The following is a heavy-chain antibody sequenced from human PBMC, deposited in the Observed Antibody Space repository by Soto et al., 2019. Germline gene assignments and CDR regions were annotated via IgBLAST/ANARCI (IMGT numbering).Heavy chain of an antibody. V-gene: IGHV3-30*18. Sequence: PGGSLRLSCAASGFTFSSYGMHWVRRAPGKGLEWVAVISYDGSNKYYADSVKGRFTISRDNSKNTLYLQMNSLRAEDTAVYYCAKDEEEWELPYYFDYWGQGTLVTVSS. D-gene: IGHD1-26*01. CDR2: ISYDGSNK. CDR3: AKDEEEWELPYYFDY. CDR1: GFTFSSYG. J-gene: IGHJ4*02.